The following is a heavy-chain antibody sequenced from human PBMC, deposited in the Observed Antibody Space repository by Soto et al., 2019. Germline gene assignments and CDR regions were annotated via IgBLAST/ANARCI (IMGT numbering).Heavy chain of an antibody. CDR1: GGGFSSYA. J-gene: IGHJ6*02. CDR2: IIPIFGTA. Sequence: SVKVSCKTAGGGFSSYAISWGRHTPGQGLEWMGGIIPIFGTANYAQKFQGRVTITADESTSTAYMELSSLRSEDTAVYYCARRRTTAARHYYYYGMDVWGQGTTVTVSS. V-gene: IGHV1-69*13. D-gene: IGHD6-6*01. CDR3: ARRRTTAARHYYYYGMDV.